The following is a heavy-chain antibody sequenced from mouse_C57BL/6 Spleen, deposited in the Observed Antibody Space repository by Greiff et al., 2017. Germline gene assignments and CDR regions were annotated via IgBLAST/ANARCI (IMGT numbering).Heavy chain of an antibody. CDR1: GFNIKDYY. CDR2: IDPEDGET. J-gene: IGHJ2*01. V-gene: IGHV14-2*01. CDR3: ARGVDYGRRAW. Sequence: EVQLQESGAELVKPGASVKLSCTASGFNIKDYYMHWVKQRTEQGLEWIGRIDPEDGETTYAPKFQGKATITADTSSNTASLQLSSLASEDTADYYRARGVDYGRRAWWGQGTTLPVAS. D-gene: IGHD1-1*01.